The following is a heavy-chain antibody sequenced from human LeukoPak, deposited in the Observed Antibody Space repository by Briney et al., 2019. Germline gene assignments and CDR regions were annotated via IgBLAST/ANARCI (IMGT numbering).Heavy chain of an antibody. J-gene: IGHJ4*02. CDR1: GFTFDDYD. CDR2: INWNGDST. D-gene: IGHD3-16*02. Sequence: PGGSLRLSCAVSGFTFDDYDMSWVRQAPGRGLEWVSGINWNGDSTGYADSVKGRFTISRDDAKNSLYLQMNSLRAEDTALYYCATDGRLGELSLSKPFFDYWGQGTLVTVSS. V-gene: IGHV3-20*04. CDR3: ATDGRLGELSLSKPFFDY.